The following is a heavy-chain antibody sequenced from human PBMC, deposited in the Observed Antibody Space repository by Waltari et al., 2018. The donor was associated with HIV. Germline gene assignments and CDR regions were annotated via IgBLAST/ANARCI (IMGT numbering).Heavy chain of an antibody. CDR2: ISNSGSAI. CDR3: ARDLVAPGNFFDY. V-gene: IGHV3-48*02. CDR1: GATFSSYN. Sequence: EVQLVESGGGLVQPGGSLRLSCAASGATFSSYNMNWVRQAPGRGLEWLSSISNSGSAIYYADSVKGRFTISRDNAKNSLYLQMNSLRDEDTAVYYCARDLVAPGNFFDYWGQGTLVTVSS. D-gene: IGHD5-12*01. J-gene: IGHJ4*02.